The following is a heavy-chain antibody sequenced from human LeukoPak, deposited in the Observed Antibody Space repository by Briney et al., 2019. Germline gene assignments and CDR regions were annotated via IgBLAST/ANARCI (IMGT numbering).Heavy chain of an antibody. CDR3: ARGMLAVTSTGRDAYDV. CDR2: MNPNSGNT. J-gene: IGHJ3*01. CDR1: GYTFTSYD. Sequence: ASVKVSCKASGYTFTSYDINWVRQATGQGLEWMGWMNPNSGNTGYAQKFQGRVTMTRNTSISTAYMELSSLRSEDTAVYYCARGMLAVTSTGRDAYDVWGQGTVVTVSS. V-gene: IGHV1-8*01. D-gene: IGHD6-19*01.